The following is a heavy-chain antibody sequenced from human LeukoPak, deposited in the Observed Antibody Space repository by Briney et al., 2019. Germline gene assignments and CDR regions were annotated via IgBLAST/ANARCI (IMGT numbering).Heavy chain of an antibody. J-gene: IGHJ4*02. V-gene: IGHV3-30*04. D-gene: IGHD6-19*01. CDR3: AKELWLWGASYFDY. Sequence: GGSLRLSCAASGFTFSSYAMHWVRQAPGKGLEWVATISYGESNTYYADSVKGRFTISRDNSKNTLYLQMNSLRAEDTAVYYCAKELWLWGASYFDYWGQGTLVTVSS. CDR1: GFTFSSYA. CDR2: ISYGESNT.